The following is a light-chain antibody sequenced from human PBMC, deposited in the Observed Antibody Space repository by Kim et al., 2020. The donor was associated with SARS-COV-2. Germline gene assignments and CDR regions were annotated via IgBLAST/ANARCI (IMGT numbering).Light chain of an antibody. V-gene: IGLV3-1*01. J-gene: IGLJ2*01. CDR2: EDK. CDR3: QAWDSSIVV. Sequence: SYELTQPPSVPVSPGQTASITCSGDRLGNKYVFWYQQKSGQSPVLVIYEDKKRPSGIPERFSGSNSGNTATLTISGTQTVDEADYYCQAWDSSIVVFGGG. CDR1: RLGNKY.